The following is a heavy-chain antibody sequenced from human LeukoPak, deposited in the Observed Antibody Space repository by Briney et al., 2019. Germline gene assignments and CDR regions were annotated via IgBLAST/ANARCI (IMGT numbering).Heavy chain of an antibody. CDR2: INHSGST. CDR3: ARGLCSGGSCYHAAGYYGMDV. J-gene: IGHJ6*02. V-gene: IGHV4-34*01. D-gene: IGHD2-15*01. Sequence: SETLSLTCAVYGGSFSGYYWSWIRQPPGKGLEWIGEINHSGSTNYNPSLKSRVTISVDTSKNQFSLKLSSVTAADTAVYYCARGLCSGGSCYHAAGYYGMDVWGQGTTVAVSS. CDR1: GGSFSGYY.